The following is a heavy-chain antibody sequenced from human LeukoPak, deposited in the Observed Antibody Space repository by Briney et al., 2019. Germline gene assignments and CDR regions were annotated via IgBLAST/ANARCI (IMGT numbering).Heavy chain of an antibody. CDR2: INNSSSFI. J-gene: IGHJ4*02. CDR3: ARDPEYYYGSGRPDY. V-gene: IGHV3-21*01. D-gene: IGHD3-10*01. Sequence: PGGSLRLSCTASGFTFNNYAMNWVRQAPGKGLEWVSSINNSSSFIFYADSVKGRFTISRDNAKNSLYLQMSSLRADDTAVYYCARDPEYYYGSGRPDYWGQGTLVTVSS. CDR1: GFTFNNYA.